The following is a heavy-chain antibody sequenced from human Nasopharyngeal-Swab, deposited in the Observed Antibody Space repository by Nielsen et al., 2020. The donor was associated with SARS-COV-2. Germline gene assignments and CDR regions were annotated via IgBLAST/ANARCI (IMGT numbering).Heavy chain of an antibody. Sequence: GGSLRLSCAASGFTFSSYAMSWVRQAPGKGLEWVSVIYSGGSSTYYADSVKGRFTISRDNSKNTLYLQMNSLRAEDTAVYYCAKGGEAGQRFLEWLYYFDYWGQGTLVTVSS. CDR2: IYSGGSST. V-gene: IGHV3-23*03. D-gene: IGHD3-3*01. CDR3: AKGGEAGQRFLEWLYYFDY. CDR1: GFTFSSYA. J-gene: IGHJ4*02.